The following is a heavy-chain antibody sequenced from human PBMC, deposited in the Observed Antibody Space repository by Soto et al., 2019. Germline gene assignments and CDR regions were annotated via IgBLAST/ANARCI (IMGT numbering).Heavy chain of an antibody. D-gene: IGHD3-9*01. J-gene: IGHJ6*03. V-gene: IGHV1-8*01. CDR2: MNPNSGNT. CDR1: GYTFTSYD. CDR3: ARAHHDILTGFPRWKEYYYYYYMDV. Sequence: ASVKVSCKASGYTFTSYDINWVRQATGQGLEWMGWMNPNSGNTGYAQKFQGRVTMTRNTSISTAYMELSSLRSEDTAVYYCARAHHDILTGFPRWKEYYYYYYMDVWGKGTTVTVSS.